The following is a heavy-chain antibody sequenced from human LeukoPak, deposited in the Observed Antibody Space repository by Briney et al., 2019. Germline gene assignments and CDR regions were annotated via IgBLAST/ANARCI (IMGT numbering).Heavy chain of an antibody. CDR2: ISYDGSNK. J-gene: IGHJ4*02. CDR3: ARDRYSYGCFDY. Sequence: GGSLRLSCAASGFTFSSYAMHWVRQAPGKGLEWVAVISYDGSNKYYADSVKGRFTISRDYSKNTLYLQMNSLRAEDTAVYYCARDRYSYGCFDYWGQGTLVTVSS. D-gene: IGHD5-18*01. V-gene: IGHV3-30-3*01. CDR1: GFTFSSYA.